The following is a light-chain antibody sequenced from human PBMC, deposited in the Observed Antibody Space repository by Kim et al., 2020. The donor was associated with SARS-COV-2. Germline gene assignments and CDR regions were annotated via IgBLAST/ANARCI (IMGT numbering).Light chain of an antibody. Sequence: SYELTQPLSVSVALGQTARITCGGNNFGSKNVHWYQQKPGQAPVLVIYRDSNRPSGIPERFSGSNSGNTATLTISRAQAGDEADYYCQVWDSSTAWVFGG. CDR1: NFGSKN. CDR3: QVWDSSTAWV. CDR2: RDS. J-gene: IGLJ3*02. V-gene: IGLV3-9*01.